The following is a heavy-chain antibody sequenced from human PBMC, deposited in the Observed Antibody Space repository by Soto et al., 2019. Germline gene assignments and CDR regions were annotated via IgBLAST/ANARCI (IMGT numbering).Heavy chain of an antibody. V-gene: IGHV1-18*01. CDR3: ARVDPRGVGVVRDY. D-gene: IGHD3-3*01. Sequence: ASVKVSCKASGNTFASHGFSWVRQAPGQGLEWMGWISGFNGQTNYALKFQGRCTLTTDTSTSTAYMELKSLRSDDTAVYFFARVDPRGVGVVRDYWGQGTLVTVSS. CDR2: ISGFNGQT. J-gene: IGHJ4*02. CDR1: GNTFASHG.